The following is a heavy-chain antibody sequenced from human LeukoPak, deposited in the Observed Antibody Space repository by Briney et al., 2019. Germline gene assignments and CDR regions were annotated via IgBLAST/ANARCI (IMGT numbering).Heavy chain of an antibody. V-gene: IGHV4-34*01. CDR2: INHSGST. D-gene: IGHD3-9*01. CDR3: ARSPTGYRSWLDP. CDR1: GGSFSGYY. Sequence: PSETLSLTCAVYGGSFSGYYWSWIRQPPGKGLEWIGEINHSGSTNYNPSLKSRVTISVDTSKNQFSLKLSSVTAADTAVYYCARSPTGYRSWLDPWGQGTLVTVSS. J-gene: IGHJ5*02.